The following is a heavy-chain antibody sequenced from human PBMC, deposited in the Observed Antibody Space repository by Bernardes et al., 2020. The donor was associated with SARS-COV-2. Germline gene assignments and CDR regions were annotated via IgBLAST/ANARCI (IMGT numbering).Heavy chain of an antibody. D-gene: IGHD7-27*01. CDR1: GFTFSSYG. V-gene: IGHV3-33*01. Sequence: GGSLRLSCAASGFTFSSYGMHWVRQAPGKGLEWVAVIWYDGSNKYYADSVKGRFTISRDNSKNTLYLQMNSLRAEDTAVYYCARDLLGNGDLGFDYWGQGTLVTVSS. CDR2: IWYDGSNK. J-gene: IGHJ4*02. CDR3: ARDLLGNGDLGFDY.